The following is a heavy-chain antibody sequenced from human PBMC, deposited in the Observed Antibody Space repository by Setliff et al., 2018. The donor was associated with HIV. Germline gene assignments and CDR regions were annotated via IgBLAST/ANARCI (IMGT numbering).Heavy chain of an antibody. CDR2: ISSSGAHI. Sequence: KPGGSLRLSCAASEFTFSSYSMNWVRQAPGTGLEWVASISSSGAHIFYAESLKGRFSVSRDNGRNFLYLQMSSLRADDTAIYYCVRDGGSTSWNFLYYYGMDVWGQGTTVTVSS. V-gene: IGHV3-21*06. J-gene: IGHJ6*02. D-gene: IGHD2-2*01. CDR1: EFTFSSYS. CDR3: VRDGGSTSWNFLYYYGMDV.